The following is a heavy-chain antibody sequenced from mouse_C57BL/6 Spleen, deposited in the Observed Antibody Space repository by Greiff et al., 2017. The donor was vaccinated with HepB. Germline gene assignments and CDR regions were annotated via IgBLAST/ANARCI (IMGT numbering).Heavy chain of an antibody. CDR1: GYTFTDYE. CDR2: IDPETGGT. Sequence: QVQLQQSGAELVRPGASVTLSCKASGYTFTDYEMHWVKQTPVHGLEWIGAIDPETGGTAYTQKFKGKAILTADKSSSTAYMELRSLTSEDSAVYYCTRSGSSGYSYFDYWGQGTTLTVSS. CDR3: TRSGSSGYSYFDY. D-gene: IGHD3-2*02. V-gene: IGHV1-15*01. J-gene: IGHJ2*01.